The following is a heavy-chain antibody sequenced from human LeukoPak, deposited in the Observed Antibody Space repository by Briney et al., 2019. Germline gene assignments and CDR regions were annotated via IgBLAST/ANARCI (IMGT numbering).Heavy chain of an antibody. CDR3: ATVYNSGSYSAFHF. CDR2: IRGSGSTI. D-gene: IGHD6-19*01. J-gene: IGHJ3*01. Sequence: GGSLRLSCAASGFTFSSYAMHWVRQAPGKGLEWASYIRGSGSTIYYADSVKGRFNITRANARNSVFLQLRSLRAEATVVYYCATVYNSGSYSAFHFWGQGTMVTASS. V-gene: IGHV3-48*03. CDR1: GFTFSSYA.